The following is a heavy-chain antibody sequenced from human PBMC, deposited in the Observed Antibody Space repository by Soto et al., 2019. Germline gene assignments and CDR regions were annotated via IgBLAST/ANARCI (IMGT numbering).Heavy chain of an antibody. Sequence: QVQLVQSGAEVKKPGASVKVSCKVSGYTLTELSMHWVRQAPGKGLEWMGGFDPEDGETIYAQKFQGRVTMTEDTSTDTAYMELSSLRSEDTAVYYCATYLPQTYYDFWSGYYTGWERAFDIWGQGTMVTVSS. V-gene: IGHV1-24*01. D-gene: IGHD3-3*01. CDR3: ATYLPQTYYDFWSGYYTGWERAFDI. J-gene: IGHJ3*02. CDR2: FDPEDGET. CDR1: GYTLTELS.